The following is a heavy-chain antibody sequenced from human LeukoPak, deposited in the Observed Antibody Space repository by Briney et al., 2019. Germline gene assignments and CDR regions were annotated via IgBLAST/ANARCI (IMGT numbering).Heavy chain of an antibody. CDR2: IRYDGSNK. CDR1: GFTFSSYG. J-gene: IGHJ6*03. V-gene: IGHV3-30*02. D-gene: IGHD1/OR15-1a*01. CDR3: ARVRRAMKRSVGRTTEYSYYYYMDV. Sequence: GGSLRLSCAASGFTFSSYGMHWVRQAPGKGLEWVAFIRYDGSNKYYADSVKGRFTISRDNSKNALYLQMDSLRAEDTAVYYCARVRRAMKRSVGRTTEYSYYYYMDVWGKGTTVTVSS.